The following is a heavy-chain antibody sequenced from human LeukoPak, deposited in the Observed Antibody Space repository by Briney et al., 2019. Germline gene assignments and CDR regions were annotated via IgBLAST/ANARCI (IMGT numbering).Heavy chain of an antibody. CDR2: ISWNSGSL. Sequence: GRSLRLSCATSGFTFDDYAMHWVRQAPGKGLEWVSGISWNSGSLGYADSVKGRFTISRDNAKNSLYLQMNSLRAEDTALYYCAKATSEYYFDYWGQGTLVTVSS. CDR3: AKATSEYYFDY. CDR1: GFTFDDYA. J-gene: IGHJ4*02. V-gene: IGHV3-9*01.